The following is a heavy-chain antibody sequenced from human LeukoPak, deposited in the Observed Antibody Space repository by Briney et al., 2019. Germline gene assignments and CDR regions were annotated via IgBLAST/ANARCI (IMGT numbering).Heavy chain of an antibody. D-gene: IGHD3-10*01. V-gene: IGHV4-39*07. CDR2: IYYSGST. CDR3: ARDLYYYGSGSPSDY. Sequence: SETLSLTCTVSGGSISSSSYYWGWIRQPPGKGLEWIGSIYYSGSTYYNPSLKSRVTISVDTSKNQFSLKLSSVTAADTAVYYCARDLYYYGSGSPSDYWGQGTLVTVSS. CDR1: GGSISSSSYY. J-gene: IGHJ4*02.